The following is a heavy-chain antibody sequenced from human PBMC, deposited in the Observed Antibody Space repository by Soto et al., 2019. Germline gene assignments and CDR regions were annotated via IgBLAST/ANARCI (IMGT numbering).Heavy chain of an antibody. CDR1: GFTFSSYG. J-gene: IGHJ6*02. D-gene: IGHD2-8*01. V-gene: IGHV3-33*01. CDR3: ARGSAHCTNGVCYYYYYGMDV. CDR2: IWYDGSNK. Sequence: QPGGSLRLSCAASGFTFSSYGMHWVRQAPGKGLEWVAVIWYDGSNKYYAGSVKGRFTISRDNSKNTLYLQMNSLRAEDTAVYYCARGSAHCTNGVCYYYYYGMDVWGQGTTVTVSS.